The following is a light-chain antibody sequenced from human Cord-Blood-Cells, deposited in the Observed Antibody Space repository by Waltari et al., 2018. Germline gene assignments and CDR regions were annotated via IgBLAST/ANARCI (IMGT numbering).Light chain of an antibody. V-gene: IGKV3-20*01. Sequence: EIVLTQSPGTLYLSSGERATLSCRASQSVSSSYLAWYQQKPGKAPRLLIYGASSRATGIPDRFSGSGSGTDFTLTISRLEPEDFAVYYCQQYGSSPWTFGQGTKVEIK. CDR2: GAS. CDR3: QQYGSSPWT. CDR1: QSVSSSY. J-gene: IGKJ1*01.